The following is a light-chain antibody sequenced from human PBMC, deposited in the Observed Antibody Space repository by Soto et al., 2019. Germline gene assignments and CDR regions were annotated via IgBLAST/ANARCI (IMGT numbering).Light chain of an antibody. CDR3: AAWDDSLNAYYV. J-gene: IGLJ1*01. CDR2: EVF. V-gene: IGLV2-8*01. Sequence: QSALTQPPSASGSPGQSVTISCTGTSNDIGAYNYVSWYQQYPGKAPKLIIYEVFRRPSGVPDRSSGSKSGTSASLAISGLQSEDEADYYCAAWDDSLNAYYVFGTGTKVTV. CDR1: SNDIGAYNY.